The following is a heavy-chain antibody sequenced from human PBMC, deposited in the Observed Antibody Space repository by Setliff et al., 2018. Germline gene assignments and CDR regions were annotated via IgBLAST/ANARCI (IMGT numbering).Heavy chain of an antibody. V-gene: IGHV3-66*02. CDR2: IYNDGTT. J-gene: IGHJ4*02. CDR3: AREKDLAFDY. Sequence: GGSLRLSCEASGVTVSSNYMSWVRQAPGKGLEWVSLIYNDGTTYHADSVKGRFTISRDNSKNTLYLQMNSLRAEDTAVYYCAREKDLAFDYWGQGTPVTVSS. CDR1: GVTVSSNY.